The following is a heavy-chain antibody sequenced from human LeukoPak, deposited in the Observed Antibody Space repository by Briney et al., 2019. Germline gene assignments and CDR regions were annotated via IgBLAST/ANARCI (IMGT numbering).Heavy chain of an antibody. D-gene: IGHD6-19*01. CDR2: INHSGST. Sequence: SETLSLTCAVYGVSFSGYYWSWIRQPPGKGLEWIGEINHSGSTNYNPSLKSRVTISVDTSKNQFSLKLSSVTAADTAVYYCARQTIAVAARGDWFDPWGQGTLVAVSS. CDR1: GVSFSGYY. CDR3: ARQTIAVAARGDWFDP. V-gene: IGHV4-34*01. J-gene: IGHJ5*02.